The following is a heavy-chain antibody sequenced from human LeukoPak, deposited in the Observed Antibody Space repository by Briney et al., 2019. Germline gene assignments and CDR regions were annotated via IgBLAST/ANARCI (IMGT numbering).Heavy chain of an antibody. CDR1: GYTLTGYY. J-gene: IGHJ5*02. V-gene: IGHV1-2*02. Sequence: ASVKVSCKTSGYTLTGYYMHWVRQAPGQGLEWMGWMNPNSGGTKYAQKFQGRVTMTRDTSISTAYMELSRLRSDDTAMYYCARDKLGLGELSLYDQWGQGTLVTVFS. CDR2: MNPNSGGT. CDR3: ARDKLGLGELSLYDQ. D-gene: IGHD3-16*02.